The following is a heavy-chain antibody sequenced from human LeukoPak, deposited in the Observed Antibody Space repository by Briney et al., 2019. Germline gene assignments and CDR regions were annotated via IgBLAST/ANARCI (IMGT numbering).Heavy chain of an antibody. CDR2: IHTSGST. J-gene: IGHJ4*02. CDR1: GGSISSSSYY. D-gene: IGHD3-22*01. V-gene: IGHV4-61*02. Sequence: PSETLSLTCTVSGGSISSSSYYWSWIRQPAGKGLEWIGRIHTSGSTNYSPSLKSRVTMSVDTPKNQFSLKLSSVTAADTAVYYCARDRYYYDSSARYFDYWGQGTLVTVSS. CDR3: ARDRYYYDSSARYFDY.